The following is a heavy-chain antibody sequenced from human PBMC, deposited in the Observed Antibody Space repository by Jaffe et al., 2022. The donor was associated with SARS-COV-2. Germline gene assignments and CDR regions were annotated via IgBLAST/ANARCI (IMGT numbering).Heavy chain of an antibody. CDR3: TRQPRGEHPDY. J-gene: IGHJ4*02. D-gene: IGHD3-16*01. CDR2: IRSKANGYAT. V-gene: IGHV3-73*02. Sequence: EVQLVESGGGLVQPGGSLKLSCAASGFTFSGSAMHWVRQASGKGLEWVGRIRSKANGYATTYAASVKGRFTLSRDDSENTAYLQMNSLKTEDTAVYYCTRQPRGEHPDYWGQGTLVTVSS. CDR1: GFTFSGSA.